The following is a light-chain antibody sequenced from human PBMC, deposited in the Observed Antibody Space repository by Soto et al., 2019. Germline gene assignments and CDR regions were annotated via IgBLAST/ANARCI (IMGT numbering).Light chain of an antibody. Sequence: QSALAQPASVSGSPGQSITISCTGTSSDVGGYKYVSWYQQHPGKAPKLMIYEVSNRPSGASNRFSGSKSDNTASLTISGLQAEDEADYYCTSYTSSSFYVFGTGTKV. V-gene: IGLV2-14*01. CDR3: TSYTSSSFYV. CDR1: SSDVGGYKY. J-gene: IGLJ1*01. CDR2: EVS.